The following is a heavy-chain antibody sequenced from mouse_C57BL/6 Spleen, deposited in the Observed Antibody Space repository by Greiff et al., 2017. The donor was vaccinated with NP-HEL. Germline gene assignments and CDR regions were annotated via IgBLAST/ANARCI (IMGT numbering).Heavy chain of an antibody. CDR3: AGLYYSNSSFAY. CDR1: GYAFSSYW. V-gene: IGHV1-80*01. Sequence: QVQLQQSGAELVKPGASVKISCKASGYAFSSYWMNWVKQRPGKGLEWIGQIYPGDGDTNYNGKFKGKATLTADKSSSTAYMQLSSLTSEDSAVYFCAGLYYSNSSFAYWGQGTLVTVSA. J-gene: IGHJ3*01. D-gene: IGHD2-5*01. CDR2: IYPGDGDT.